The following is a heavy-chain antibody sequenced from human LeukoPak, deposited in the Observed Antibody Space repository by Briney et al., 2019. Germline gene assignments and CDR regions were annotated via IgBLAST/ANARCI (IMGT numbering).Heavy chain of an antibody. J-gene: IGHJ5*02. V-gene: IGHV1-2*06. D-gene: IGHD4-17*01. Sequence: GASVKVSCKASGYTFTGYYMHWVRQAPGQGLEWMGRINPSTGGTNSAQKFQVRVTMTSDTSISTAYMELSRLTSDDTAIYSCARGQPYGDYNYFDPWGQETLVTVSS. CDR3: ARGQPYGDYNYFDP. CDR2: INPSTGGT. CDR1: GYTFTGYY.